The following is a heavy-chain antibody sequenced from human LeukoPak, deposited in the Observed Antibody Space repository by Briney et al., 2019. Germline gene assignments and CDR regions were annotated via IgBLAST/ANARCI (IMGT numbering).Heavy chain of an antibody. CDR2: IYYSGST. J-gene: IGHJ3*01. D-gene: IGHD1-7*01. V-gene: IGHV4-61*01. CDR1: GXSVSSDSYY. Sequence: SETLSLTCTVSGXSVSSDSYYWSWIRQPPGKGLEWIGYIYYSGSTNYNPSLKSRVTISVDTSKNQFSLKMSSVTAADTAVHYCARVPGGGTAANWGQGTMVTVSS. CDR3: ARVPGGGTAAN.